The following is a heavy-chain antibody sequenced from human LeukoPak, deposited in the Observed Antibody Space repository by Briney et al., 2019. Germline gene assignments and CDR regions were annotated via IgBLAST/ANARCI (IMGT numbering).Heavy chain of an antibody. Sequence: GGSLRLSCAASGLTVSSNCMSWVRQAPGQGLEWVGFIRSKAYGGTTEYAASVKGRFTISRDDSKSNAYLQMNSLKTEDTAVYYCTRGFCSGGSCPGYYYYYYMDVWGKGTTVTISS. CDR2: IRSKAYGGTT. J-gene: IGHJ6*03. CDR3: TRGFCSGGSCPGYYYYYYMDV. CDR1: GLTVSSNC. V-gene: IGHV3-49*04. D-gene: IGHD2-15*01.